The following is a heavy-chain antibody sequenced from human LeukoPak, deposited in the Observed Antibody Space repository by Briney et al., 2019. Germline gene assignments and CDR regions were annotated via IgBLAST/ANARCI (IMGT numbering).Heavy chain of an antibody. CDR2: INPYNGNT. V-gene: IGHV1-18*01. D-gene: IGHD3-10*01. Sequence: VASVKVSCKAFGYTFTNFGVTWVRQAPGQGLEWMGWINPYNGNTHYAQKFQGRVTMTRDTSISTAYMELSRLRSDDTAVYYCARVGEVRFGELFSYWGQGTLVTVSS. J-gene: IGHJ4*02. CDR3: ARVGEVRFGELFSY. CDR1: GYTFTNFG.